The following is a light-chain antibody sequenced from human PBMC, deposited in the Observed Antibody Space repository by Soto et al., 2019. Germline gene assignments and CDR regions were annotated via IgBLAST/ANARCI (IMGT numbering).Light chain of an antibody. J-gene: IGLJ3*02. V-gene: IGLV1-47*02. CDR3: AAWDDRLRGV. CDR2: SNN. Sequence: QSVLTQPPSASGTPGQTVTISCSGSSSNIGRNYVFWYQQVPGKAPKLLIYSNNQRPSGVPDRFSGSKSGTSASLAISGLRSEDEADYYCAAWDDRLRGVFGGGTKLTVL. CDR1: SSNIGRNY.